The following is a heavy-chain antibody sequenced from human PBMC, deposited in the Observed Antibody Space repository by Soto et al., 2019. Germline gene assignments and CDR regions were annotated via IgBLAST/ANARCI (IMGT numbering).Heavy chain of an antibody. D-gene: IGHD5-18*01. CDR2: VYYSGST. Sequence: SQNPPLTRTVSDESITSRCYYWGWIREPPGKGLEWIASVYYSGSTYYNPSLKSRVTISVDTSKNQFSLKLSSVTAADTAVYYCANLRCRIQLWLREGTYYGMDVWCQCTTVT. CDR3: ANLRCRIQLWLREGTYYGMDV. J-gene: IGHJ6*02. V-gene: IGHV4-39*05. CDR1: DESITSRCYY.